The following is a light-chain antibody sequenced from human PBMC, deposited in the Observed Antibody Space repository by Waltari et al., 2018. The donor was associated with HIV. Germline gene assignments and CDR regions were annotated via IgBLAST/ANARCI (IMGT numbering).Light chain of an antibody. CDR2: ATN. Sequence: HKPGQAPRTLIYATNNKHSWTPARFSGSLLGDKAALTLSGAQPEDEADYYCLLSYSGSSAIFGGGTKVTVL. V-gene: IGLV7-46*01. CDR3: LLSYSGSSAI. J-gene: IGLJ2*01.